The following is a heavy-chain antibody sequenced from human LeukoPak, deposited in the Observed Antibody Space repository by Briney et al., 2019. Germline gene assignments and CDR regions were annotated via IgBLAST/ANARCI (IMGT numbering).Heavy chain of an antibody. Sequence: PGGSLRLSCAASGFTFSGYAMNWVRQAPGKGLEWVSGISGSGAGTYYADSVKGRFTISRDNSKNTLYLQMSSLRADDMAVYYCAKMVRGFYTISYYFDYWGQGTLVTVSS. CDR2: ISGSGAGT. V-gene: IGHV3-23*01. D-gene: IGHD3-10*01. J-gene: IGHJ4*02. CDR1: GFTFSGYA. CDR3: AKMVRGFYTISYYFDY.